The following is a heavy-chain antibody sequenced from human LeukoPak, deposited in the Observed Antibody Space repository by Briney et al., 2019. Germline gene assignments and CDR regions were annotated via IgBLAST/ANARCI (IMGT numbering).Heavy chain of an antibody. CDR3: AKGKSVDIVGTNFDY. Sequence: GGSLRLSCAASGFTFSSYAMSWVRQAPGKGLEWVSAISGSGGSTYYADSVKGRFTISRDNSKNSLYLQMNSLRAEDTAVYYCAKGKSVDIVGTNFDYWGQGTLVTVSS. V-gene: IGHV3-23*01. CDR1: GFTFSSYA. D-gene: IGHD5-12*01. J-gene: IGHJ4*02. CDR2: ISGSGGST.